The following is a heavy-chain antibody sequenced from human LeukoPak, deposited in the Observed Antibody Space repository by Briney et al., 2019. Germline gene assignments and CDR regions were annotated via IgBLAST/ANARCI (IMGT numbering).Heavy chain of an antibody. CDR2: INHSGST. Sequence: SETLSLTCAVYGGSFSGNYWSWIRQPPGKGLEWIGEINHSGSTNYNPSLKSRVTISVDTSKNKFSLKLSSVTAADTAVYYCARCDRSLRFLEWFEYWGQGTLVTVSS. D-gene: IGHD3-3*01. V-gene: IGHV4-34*01. CDR3: ARCDRSLRFLEWFEY. J-gene: IGHJ4*02. CDR1: GGSFSGNY.